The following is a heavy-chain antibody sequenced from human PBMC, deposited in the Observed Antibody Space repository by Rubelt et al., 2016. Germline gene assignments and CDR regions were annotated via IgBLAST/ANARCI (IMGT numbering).Heavy chain of an antibody. J-gene: IGHJ4*02. CDR3: ARRNVVVTASPIAY. V-gene: IGHV4-34*01. Sequence: QVQLQQWGAGLLKPSETLSLTCAVYGGSFSGYYWSWTRQPPGKGLEWIGEINHSGSTNYNPSLKSRVTISVNTSKNQFSLKLSSVTAADTAMYYCARRNVVVTASPIAYWGQGTLVTVSS. CDR2: INHSGST. CDR1: GGSFSGYY. D-gene: IGHD2-21*02.